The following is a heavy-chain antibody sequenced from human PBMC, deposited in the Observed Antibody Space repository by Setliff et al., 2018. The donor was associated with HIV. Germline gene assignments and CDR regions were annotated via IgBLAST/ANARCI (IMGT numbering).Heavy chain of an antibody. CDR3: ARSFGWSAFNV. D-gene: IGHD6-19*01. CDR1: GASISSDRMY. Sequence: PSETLSLTCSVSGASISSDRMYWSWIRRPPGQRLEWIGFISFAGHINYNPSLSSRVTVSRDTSRNQFSMTLTSVTAADTAVYYCARSFGWSAFNVWGQGTVVTVSS. CDR2: ISFAGHI. J-gene: IGHJ3*01. V-gene: IGHV4-61*01.